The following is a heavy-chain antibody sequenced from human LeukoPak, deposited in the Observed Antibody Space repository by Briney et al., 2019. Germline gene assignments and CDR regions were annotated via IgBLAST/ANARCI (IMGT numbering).Heavy chain of an antibody. CDR3: ASVLYCGADCYSGRYFFDY. CDR2: INPSGDST. CDR1: GYTFTSYD. V-gene: IGHV1-46*01. Sequence: ASVKVSCKASGYTFTSYDMHWVRQAPAQGLEWMGIINPSGDSTSYAQKFQGRVTMTRATSTSTVYMELSSLRSEDTAVYYCASVLYCGADCYSGRYFFDYWGQGTLVTVSS. J-gene: IGHJ4*02. D-gene: IGHD2-21*02.